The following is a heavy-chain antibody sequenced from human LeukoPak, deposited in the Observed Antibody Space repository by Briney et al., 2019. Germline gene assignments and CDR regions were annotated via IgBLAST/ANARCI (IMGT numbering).Heavy chain of an antibody. V-gene: IGHV1-58*01. Sequence: SVKVSCKASGFTFTSSAVQWVRQARGQRLEWIGWIVVGSGNTNYAQKFQERVTITRDMSTSTAYMELSSLRSEDTAVYYCAADYYGSWVISYWGQGTLVTVSS. J-gene: IGHJ4*02. D-gene: IGHD3-10*01. CDR1: GFTFTSSA. CDR2: IVVGSGNT. CDR3: AADYYGSWVISY.